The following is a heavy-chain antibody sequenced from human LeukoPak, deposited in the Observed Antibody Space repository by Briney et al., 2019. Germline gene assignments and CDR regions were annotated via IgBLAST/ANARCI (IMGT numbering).Heavy chain of an antibody. CDR1: GFTFSSYA. CDR3: ATGYCSGGSCYSD. D-gene: IGHD2-15*01. V-gene: IGHV3-23*01. CDR2: ISGSGGST. J-gene: IGHJ4*02. Sequence: PGGSLRLSCAASGFTFSSYAMSWVRQAPGKGLEWVSAISGSGGSTYYADSVKGRFTISRDNSKNTLYLQMSSLRAEDTAVYYCATGYCSGGSCYSDWGQGTLVTVSS.